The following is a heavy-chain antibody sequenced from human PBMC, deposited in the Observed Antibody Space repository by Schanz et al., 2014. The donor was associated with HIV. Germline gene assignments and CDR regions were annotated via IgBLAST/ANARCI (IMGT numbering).Heavy chain of an antibody. D-gene: IGHD6-13*01. CDR1: GDSITSSISSGGYY. J-gene: IGHJ2*01. CDR2: TVYSGSS. Sequence: QVQLQESGPGLVKPSQTLSLTCTVSGDSITSSISSGGYYWSWIRQRPGKSLEWIGYTVYSGSSYYNPSLKSRVTMSLGSSKEGFSLKLSSVTAADTAFYYCVRGIATTGGDYWHFDLWGRGTRVTV. CDR3: VRGIATTGGDYWHFDL. V-gene: IGHV4-31*03.